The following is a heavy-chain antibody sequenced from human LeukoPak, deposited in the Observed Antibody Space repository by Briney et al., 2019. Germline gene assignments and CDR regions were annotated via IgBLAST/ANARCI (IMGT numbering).Heavy chain of an antibody. CDR1: GFTFSSYA. J-gene: IGHJ4*02. V-gene: IGHV3-30*04. D-gene: IGHD3-22*01. CDR2: ISYDGSNK. Sequence: PGGSLRLSCAASGFTFSSYAMHWVRQAPGKGLEWVAVISYDGSNKYYAGSVKGRFTISRDNSKNTLYLQMNSLRAEDTAVYYCARDGNYYDSSGFADWGQGTLVTVSS. CDR3: ARDGNYYDSSGFAD.